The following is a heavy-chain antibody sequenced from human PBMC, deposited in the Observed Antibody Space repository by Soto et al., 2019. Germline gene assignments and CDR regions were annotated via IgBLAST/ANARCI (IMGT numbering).Heavy chain of an antibody. CDR1: GFTFSDYY. D-gene: IGHD1-26*01. CDR3: ARETNGFMGAIAPAGYYYYGMDV. J-gene: IGHJ6*02. Sequence: QVQLVESGGGLVKPGGFLRLSCAASGFTFSDYYMSWIRQAPGKGLEWVSYISSSGSTIYYADSVKGRFTISRDNAKNSLYLQMNSLRAEDTAVYYCARETNGFMGAIAPAGYYYYGMDVWGQGTTVTVSS. V-gene: IGHV3-11*01. CDR2: ISSSGSTI.